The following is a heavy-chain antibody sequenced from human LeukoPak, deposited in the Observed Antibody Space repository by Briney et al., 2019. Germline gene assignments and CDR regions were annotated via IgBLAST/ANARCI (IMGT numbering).Heavy chain of an antibody. J-gene: IGHJ4*02. Sequence: ASVKVSCKASGGTFSSYAISWVRQAPGQGLEWMGGIIPIFGTANYAQKFQGRVTITADKSTSTAYMELSSLRSEDTAVYYCARDLTMVRGDYFDYWGQGTLVTVSS. CDR3: ARDLTMVRGDYFDY. CDR2: IIPIFGTA. V-gene: IGHV1-69*06. D-gene: IGHD3-10*01. CDR1: GGTFSSYA.